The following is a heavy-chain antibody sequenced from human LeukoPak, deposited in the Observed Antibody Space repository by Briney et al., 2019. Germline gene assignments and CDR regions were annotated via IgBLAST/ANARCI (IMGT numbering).Heavy chain of an antibody. CDR2: INPSGGST. CDR1: GYTFTSYY. V-gene: IGHV1-46*01. D-gene: IGHD6-13*01. Sequence: ASVKVSCKAYGYTFTSYYMHWVRQAPGQGLEWMGIINPSGGSTTYAQKFQGRVTMTRDTSTSTVYMELSSLRSEDTAVYYCARDSVAAAAYNWFDPWGQGTLVTVSS. J-gene: IGHJ5*02. CDR3: ARDSVAAAAYNWFDP.